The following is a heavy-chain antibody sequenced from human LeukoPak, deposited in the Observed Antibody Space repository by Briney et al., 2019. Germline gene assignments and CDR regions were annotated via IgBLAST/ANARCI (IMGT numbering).Heavy chain of an antibody. CDR3: ARWGSYCSSTSCPETYNWFDP. Sequence: SETLSLTCTVSGGSISSGGYYWSWIRQHPGKGLEWIGYIYYSGSTYYNPSLKSRVTISVDTSKNQFSLKLSSETAADTAVYYCARWGSYCSSTSCPETYNWFDPWGQGTLVTVSS. J-gene: IGHJ5*02. D-gene: IGHD2-2*01. CDR2: IYYSGST. V-gene: IGHV4-31*03. CDR1: GGSISSGGYY.